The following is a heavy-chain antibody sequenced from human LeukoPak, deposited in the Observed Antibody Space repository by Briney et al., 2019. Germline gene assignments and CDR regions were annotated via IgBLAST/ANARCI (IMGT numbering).Heavy chain of an antibody. CDR3: AKDYEVGSIDY. CDR2: VSRSGVGT. CDR1: GFTFSSFA. V-gene: IGHV3-23*01. J-gene: IGHJ4*02. Sequence: GGTLRLSCAASGFTFSSFAMSWIRQAPGKGLEWVSSVSRSGVGTYYADSVRGRFTISRDNSKNTVFLQMNSPRAEDSAVYYCAKDYEVGSIDYWGQGTLVTVSS. D-gene: IGHD3-16*01.